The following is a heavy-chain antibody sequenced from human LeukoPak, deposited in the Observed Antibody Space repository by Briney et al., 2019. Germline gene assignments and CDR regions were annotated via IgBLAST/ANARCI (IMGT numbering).Heavy chain of an antibody. V-gene: IGHV4-59*12. Sequence: SETLSLTCTVSGGSISSYYWSWIRQPPGRGLEWIGYIYYSGSTNYNPSLKSRVTISVDTSKSQFSLELSSVTAADTAVYYCARELGELHYYYYYMDVWGKGTTVTVSS. CDR3: ARELGELHYYYYYMDV. D-gene: IGHD3-16*01. CDR2: IYYSGST. J-gene: IGHJ6*03. CDR1: GGSISSYY.